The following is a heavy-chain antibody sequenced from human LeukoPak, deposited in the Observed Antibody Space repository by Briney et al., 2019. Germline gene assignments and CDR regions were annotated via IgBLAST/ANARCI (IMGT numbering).Heavy chain of an antibody. Sequence: GESLKISCKGSGYSFTSYWIGWVRQMPGKGLEWMGIIYPGDSDTRYSPSFQGQVTISADKSISTAYLQWSSLKASDTAMYYCAGPAYCGGDCSNFFDYWGQGTLVTVSS. J-gene: IGHJ4*02. V-gene: IGHV5-51*01. CDR3: AGPAYCGGDCSNFFDY. CDR2: IYPGDSDT. D-gene: IGHD2-21*02. CDR1: GYSFTSYW.